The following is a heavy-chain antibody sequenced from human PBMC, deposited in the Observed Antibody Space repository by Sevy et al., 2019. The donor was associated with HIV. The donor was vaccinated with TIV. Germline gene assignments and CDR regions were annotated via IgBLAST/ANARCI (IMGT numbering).Heavy chain of an antibody. CDR3: ARFRDHGMDV. CDR2: INPNSGGT. Sequence: ASVKVSCKSSGYTFSVYYMHWVRQAPGQGLEWMGWINPNSGGTNSAQKFQGRDTMTRDTSISTAFLELTRLRSDDTAVYYCARFRDHGMDVWGQGTTVTVSS. V-gene: IGHV1-2*02. J-gene: IGHJ6*02. CDR1: GYTFSVYY.